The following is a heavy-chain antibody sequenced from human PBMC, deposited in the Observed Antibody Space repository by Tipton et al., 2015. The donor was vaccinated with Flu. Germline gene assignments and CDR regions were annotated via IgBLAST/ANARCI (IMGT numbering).Heavy chain of an antibody. V-gene: IGHV1-18*01. J-gene: IGHJ6*02. Sequence: QLVQSGVEVKKPGASVKVSCKASGYTFSNYGITWVRQAPGQGLEWMGWISGYDGDTNYAEKLQGGVTMTTDTSTNTAYMELRSLKSDDTAMYYCARDRGSYNIHLEYHYYYGMDVWGQGTTVTVSS. CDR3: ARDRGSYNIHLEYHYYYGMDV. CDR2: ISGYDGDT. D-gene: IGHD1-26*01. CDR1: GYTFSNYG.